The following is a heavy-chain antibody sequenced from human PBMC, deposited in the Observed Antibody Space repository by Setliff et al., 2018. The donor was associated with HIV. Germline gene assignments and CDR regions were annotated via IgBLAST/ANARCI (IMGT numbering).Heavy chain of an antibody. J-gene: IGHJ4*02. Sequence: PSETLFLTCAVSGYSISSGYYWGWIRQPPGKGLEWIGSIYHSGSTYYNPSLKSRVTISVDTSNNHFSLNLRSVTAADTAVYYCARGVGSSGYLYFDYWGQGTLVTVSS. CDR3: ARGVGSSGYLYFDY. D-gene: IGHD3-22*01. CDR1: GYSISSGYY. V-gene: IGHV4-38-2*01. CDR2: IYHSGST.